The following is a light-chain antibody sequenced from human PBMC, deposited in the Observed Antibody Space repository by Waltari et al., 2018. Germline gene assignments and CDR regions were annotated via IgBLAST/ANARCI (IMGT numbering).Light chain of an antibody. CDR3: QQYNSYPGT. V-gene: IGKV1-5*03. CDR2: KAS. CDR1: QSISSW. J-gene: IGKJ2*01. Sequence: DIQMTQSPSTLSASVGDRVTITCRASQSISSWLAWYQQKPGKAPKLLIYKASSLESGVPSRFSGSGSGTEFTLTISSLQPDDFATYYCQQYNSYPGTFGQGTKLEIK.